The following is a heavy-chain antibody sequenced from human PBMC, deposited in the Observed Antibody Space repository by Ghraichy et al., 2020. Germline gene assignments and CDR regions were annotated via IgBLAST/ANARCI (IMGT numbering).Heavy chain of an antibody. CDR1: GFTFNSHA. CDR2: IIATGGST. V-gene: IGHV3-23*01. J-gene: IGHJ4*02. Sequence: GGSLRLSCAASGFTFNSHALSWVRQAPGKGLEWVSSIIATGGSTSYADSVRGRFTISRDNSKNTLYLQMNSLRDEDTAVYYCAKLRSTYDKYWGQGTLVTVSS. CDR3: AKLRSTYDKY. D-gene: IGHD4-11*01.